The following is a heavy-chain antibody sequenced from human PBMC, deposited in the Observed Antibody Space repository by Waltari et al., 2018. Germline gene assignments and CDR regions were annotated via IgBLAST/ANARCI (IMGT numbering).Heavy chain of an antibody. Sequence: QVQLVQSGAEVKKPGSSVKVSCKASGGTFSSYAISWVRQAPGQGLEWMGGLIPIFGKANYAQKVQGRVTMTTDESTSTAYRELSSLRSEDTAVYYCARGPISGSYLSGGIDYWGQGILVTVSS. J-gene: IGHJ4*01. CDR3: ARGPISGSYLSGGIDY. CDR2: LIPIFGKA. CDR1: GGTFSSYA. V-gene: IGHV1-69*05. D-gene: IGHD1-26*01.